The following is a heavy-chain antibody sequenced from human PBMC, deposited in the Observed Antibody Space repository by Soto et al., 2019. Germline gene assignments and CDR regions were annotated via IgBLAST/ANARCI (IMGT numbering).Heavy chain of an antibody. CDR3: ARAPYYDSYYFDC. CDR1: GFTFSDYY. D-gene: IGHD3-22*01. Sequence: PGGSLRLSCAASGFTFSDYYMSWIRQAPGKGLEWVSYISSSSSYTNYADSVKGRFTISRDNAKNSLYLQMNSLRAEDTAVYYCARAPYYDSYYFDCWGQGTLVTVSS. CDR2: ISSSSSYT. V-gene: IGHV3-11*06. J-gene: IGHJ4*02.